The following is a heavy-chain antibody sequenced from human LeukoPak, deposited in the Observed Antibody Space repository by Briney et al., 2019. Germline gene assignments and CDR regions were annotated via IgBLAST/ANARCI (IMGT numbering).Heavy chain of an antibody. D-gene: IGHD2-15*01. CDR2: ISSSSSYI. J-gene: IGHJ4*02. CDR3: AREYCSGGSCYGYDY. Sequence: GGSLRLSCAASGFTFSSYSMNWVRQAPGKGLEWVSSISSSSSYIYYADSVKGRFTISRDDAKNSLYLQMNSLRAEDTAVYYCAREYCSGGSCYGYDYWGQGTLVTVSS. V-gene: IGHV3-21*01. CDR1: GFTFSSYS.